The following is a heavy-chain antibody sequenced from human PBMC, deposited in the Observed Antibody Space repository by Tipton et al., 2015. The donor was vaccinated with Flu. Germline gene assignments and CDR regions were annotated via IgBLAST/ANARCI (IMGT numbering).Heavy chain of an antibody. V-gene: IGHV4-30-2*01. CDR2: IYHSGST. Sequence: TLSLTCAVSGGSISSGGYSWSWIRQPPGKGLEWIGYIYHSGSTYYNPSLKSRVTISVDRSKNQFSLKLSSVTAADTAVYYCARVGGYCSGGSCYGRENWFDPWGQGTLVTVSS. J-gene: IGHJ5*02. D-gene: IGHD2-15*01. CDR1: GGSISSGGYS. CDR3: ARVGGYCSGGSCYGRENWFDP.